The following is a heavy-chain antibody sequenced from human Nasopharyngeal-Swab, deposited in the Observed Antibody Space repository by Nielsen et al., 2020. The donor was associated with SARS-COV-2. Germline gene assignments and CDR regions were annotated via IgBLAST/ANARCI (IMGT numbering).Heavy chain of an antibody. CDR2: IVGSGDNSGSGGST. J-gene: IGHJ4*02. CDR3: AKDLRGPYFF. CDR1: GSSFRTYG. Sequence: GESLKISCVASGSSFRTYGMSWVRQAPGKGLEWVAAIVGSGDNSGSGGSTYYADSVKGRFTISRDNSKNTLSLQMNSLRAEDTAVYYCAKDLRGPYFFWGQGTLVTVSS. D-gene: IGHD2/OR15-2a*01. V-gene: IGHV3-23*01.